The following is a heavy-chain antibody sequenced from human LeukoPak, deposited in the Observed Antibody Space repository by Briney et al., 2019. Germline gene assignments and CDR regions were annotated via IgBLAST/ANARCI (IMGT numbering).Heavy chain of an antibody. V-gene: IGHV1-69*01. J-gene: IGHJ6*03. Sequence: SVKVSCKASGGTFSSYAISWVRQAPGQGLEWMGGIIPIFGTANYAQKFQGRVTITADESTSTAYMELSSLRSEDTAVYYCAHTPVYCSSTSCPKLFYYYYMDVWGKGTTVTVSS. CDR2: IIPIFGTA. D-gene: IGHD2-2*01. CDR1: GGTFSSYA. CDR3: AHTPVYCSSTSCPKLFYYYYMDV.